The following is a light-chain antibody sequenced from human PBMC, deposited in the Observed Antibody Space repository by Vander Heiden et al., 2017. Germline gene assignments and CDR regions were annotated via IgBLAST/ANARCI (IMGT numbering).Light chain of an antibody. V-gene: IGLV2-11*01. Sequence: QSTLTQPRSVSGSPGQSVTISCTGTSSDVGGYNYVSWYQQHPDKAPKIMTYDVSKRPSGVPDRFSGSKSGNTASLTISGLQAEDEAEYYCCSYAGRYTWVFGGGTKLTVL. J-gene: IGLJ3*02. CDR2: DVS. CDR3: CSYAGRYTWV. CDR1: SSDVGGYNY.